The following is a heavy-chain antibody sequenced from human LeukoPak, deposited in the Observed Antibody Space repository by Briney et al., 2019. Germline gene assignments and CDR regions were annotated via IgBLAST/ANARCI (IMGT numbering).Heavy chain of an antibody. CDR2: ISYDGSNK. Sequence: GGSLRLSCAASGFTFSSYGMHWVRQAPGKGLEWVAVISYDGSNKYYADSVKGRFTISRDNSKNTLYLQMNSLRAEDTAVYYCAKPVVVQYWGQGTLVTVSS. CDR1: GFTFSSYG. CDR3: AKPVVVQY. J-gene: IGHJ4*02. V-gene: IGHV3-30*18. D-gene: IGHD3-22*01.